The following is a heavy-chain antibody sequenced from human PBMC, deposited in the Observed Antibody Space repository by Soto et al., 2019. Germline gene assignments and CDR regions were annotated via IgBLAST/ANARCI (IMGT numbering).Heavy chain of an antibody. V-gene: IGHV3-21*01. J-gene: IGHJ4*02. CDR3: AIAGGCELLDY. CDR1: GFTFSSYS. Sequence: EVQLVESGGGLVKPGGSLRLSCAASGFTFSSYSMNWVRQAPGKGLEWVSCISYSSSYIYYADSVKGRFTISRDNAKNSRYLQMNRLRAEDTAVYYCAIAGGCELLDYWCQGTRVTVSS. CDR2: ISYSSSYI. D-gene: IGHD1-26*01.